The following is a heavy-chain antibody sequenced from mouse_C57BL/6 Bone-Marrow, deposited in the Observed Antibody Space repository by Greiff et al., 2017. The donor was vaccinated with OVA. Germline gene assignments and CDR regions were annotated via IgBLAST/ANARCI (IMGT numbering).Heavy chain of an antibody. Sequence: VKVVESGPGLVQPSQSLSITCTVSGFSLTSYGVHWVRQSPGKGLEWLGVIWSGGSTDYNAAFISRLSISKDNSKSQVFFKMNSLQADDTAIYYCARNFELAWFAYWGQGTLVTVSA. CDR1: GFSLTSYG. CDR3: ARNFELAWFAY. J-gene: IGHJ3*01. CDR2: IWSGGST. V-gene: IGHV2-2*01.